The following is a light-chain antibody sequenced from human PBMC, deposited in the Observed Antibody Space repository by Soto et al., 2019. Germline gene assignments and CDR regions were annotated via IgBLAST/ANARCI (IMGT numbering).Light chain of an antibody. CDR1: RSVSSSY. CDR2: DIS. J-gene: IGKJ5*01. CDR3: QQYGSSEII. Sequence: DIGLTLSPGTLSLSPEERAALSCTASRSVSSSYLAWYQQKPGQAPRLLIYDISSRATGIPDRFSGSVSGTDFTLTITRLEPEDFAVFYCQQYGSSEIIFGEGTLLEIK. V-gene: IGKV3-20*01.